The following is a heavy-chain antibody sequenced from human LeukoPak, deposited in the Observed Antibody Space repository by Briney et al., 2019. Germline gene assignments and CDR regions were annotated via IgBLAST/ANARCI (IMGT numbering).Heavy chain of an antibody. CDR3: VKITSVTGGDC. D-gene: IGHD1-1*01. CDR1: GFTFSAYA. J-gene: IGHJ4*02. V-gene: IGHV3-64D*09. Sequence: GGSLRLTCSASGFTFSAYAMYWVRQAPGKGLEYVSGISSNGGSSFYADSVKGRFTISRDNSKNTLYLQMSSLRAEDTAVYYCVKITSVTGGDCWGQGTRLTVSS. CDR2: ISSNGGSS.